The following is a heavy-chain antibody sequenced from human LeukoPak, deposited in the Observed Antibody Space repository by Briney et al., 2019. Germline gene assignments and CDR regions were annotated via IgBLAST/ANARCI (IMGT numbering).Heavy chain of an antibody. CDR3: ARHGGGPGEVALYSSSTDAFDI. V-gene: IGHV5-10-1*01. J-gene: IGHJ3*02. D-gene: IGHD6-6*01. CDR1: GYSFTSYW. Sequence: NHGESLKISCKGSGYSFTSYWISWVRQMPGKGLEWMGRIDPSDSYTNYSPSFQGHVTISADKSISTAYLQWSSLKASDTAMYYCARHGGGPGEVALYSSSTDAFDIWGQGTMVTVSS. CDR2: IDPSDSYT.